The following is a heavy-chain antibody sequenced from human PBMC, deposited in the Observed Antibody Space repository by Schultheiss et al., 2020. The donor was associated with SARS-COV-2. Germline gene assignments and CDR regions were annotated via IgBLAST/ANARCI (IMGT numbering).Heavy chain of an antibody. V-gene: IGHV3-30*03. D-gene: IGHD1-26*01. CDR3: ARARVGATIDY. CDR1: GFTFSSYG. J-gene: IGHJ4*02. Sequence: GGSLRLSCAASGFTFSSYGMHWVRQAPGKGLEWVAVISYDGSNKYYADSVKGRFTISRDNAKNTLYLQMNSLRAEDTAVYYCARARVGATIDYWGQGTLVTVSS. CDR2: ISYDGSNK.